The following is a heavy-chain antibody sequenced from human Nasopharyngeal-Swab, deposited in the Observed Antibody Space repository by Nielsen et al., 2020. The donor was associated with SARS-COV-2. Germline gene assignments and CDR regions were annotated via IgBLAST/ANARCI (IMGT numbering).Heavy chain of an antibody. J-gene: IGHJ5*02. Sequence: SETLSLTCAVYGGSFSGYYWSWIRQPSGKGLEWIGEINHSGSTNYNPSLKSRVTISVDTSKNQFSLKLSSVTAADTAVYYCARRLKPAAMPGGFDPWGQGTLVTVSS. CDR2: INHSGST. CDR1: GGSFSGYY. CDR3: ARRLKPAAMPGGFDP. D-gene: IGHD2-2*01. V-gene: IGHV4-34*01.